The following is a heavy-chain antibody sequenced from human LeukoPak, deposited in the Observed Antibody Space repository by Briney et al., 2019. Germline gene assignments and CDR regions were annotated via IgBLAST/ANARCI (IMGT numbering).Heavy chain of an antibody. D-gene: IGHD5-18*01. CDR3: ARRRGYSLDY. CDR2: IYYSGST. V-gene: IGHV4-59*08. CDR1: GGSISSYY. Sequence: SETLSLTCTVSGGSISSYYWSWIRQPPGKGLEWIGYIYYSGSTNYNPSLKSRVTISVDASKNQFSLKLSSVTAADTAVYYCARRRGYSLDYWGQGTLVTVSS. J-gene: IGHJ4*02.